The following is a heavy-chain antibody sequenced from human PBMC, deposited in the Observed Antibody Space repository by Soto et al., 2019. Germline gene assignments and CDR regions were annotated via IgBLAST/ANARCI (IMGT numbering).Heavy chain of an antibody. D-gene: IGHD4-17*01. CDR1: GFTFNNHN. Sequence: EVQLVESGGGLVQPGGSLRLSCAASGFTFNNHNMNWVRQAPGKGLEWVSFISSSSLTIYYADSVKGRFTISRDNNKNSLYLQMNSLRAEDTAGYYCASDLYGDYAKDSWGQGTLVTVSS. CDR2: ISSSSLTI. V-gene: IGHV3-48*01. CDR3: ASDLYGDYAKDS. J-gene: IGHJ4*02.